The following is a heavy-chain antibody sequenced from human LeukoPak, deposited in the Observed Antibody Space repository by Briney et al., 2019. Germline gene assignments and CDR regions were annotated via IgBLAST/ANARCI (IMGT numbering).Heavy chain of an antibody. Sequence: PGGSLRLSCEASGFTFTDYSMSWVRQAPGKGLDWVSSISSSGNYIYYRDSVKGRFTVSRDNAKKSLFLQMNSLRAEDTAIYFCARDESPVTNPFDYWGQGTLVTVSS. CDR2: ISSSGNYI. CDR1: GFTFTDYS. V-gene: IGHV3-21*01. D-gene: IGHD4-17*01. CDR3: ARDESPVTNPFDY. J-gene: IGHJ4*02.